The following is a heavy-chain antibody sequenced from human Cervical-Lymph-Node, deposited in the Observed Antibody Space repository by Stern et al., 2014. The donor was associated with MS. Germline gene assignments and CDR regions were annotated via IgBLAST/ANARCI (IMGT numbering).Heavy chain of an antibody. Sequence: QVQLMQSGAEVKKPGSSVKVSCKASGGTFTSFSINWVRQVPGQSLEWMGGIITIFDTPNFAQKFQGRVTITADSSTSTVYMALNSLRSDDTAVYYCVLPSTVTTAAFDVWGRGTMVTVSS. CDR2: IITIFDTP. J-gene: IGHJ3*01. CDR1: GGTFTSFS. D-gene: IGHD4-17*01. CDR3: VLPSTVTTAAFDV. V-gene: IGHV1-69*06.